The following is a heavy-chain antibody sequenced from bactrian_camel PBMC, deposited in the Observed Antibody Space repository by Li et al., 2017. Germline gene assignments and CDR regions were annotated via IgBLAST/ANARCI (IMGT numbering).Heavy chain of an antibody. V-gene: IGHV3S53*01. Sequence: VQLVESGGGLVQPGGSLRLSCAASRYTVSSGCMGWFRQAPGKEREGAAGIASNGRTTYADSVKGRFTISRDNAKNMVYLHMTSPKPEDTGVYYCVRDYKSGDYRDDFGYWGQGTQVTV. CDR3: VRDYKSGDYRDDFGY. CDR1: RYTVSSGC. D-gene: IGHD4*01. CDR2: IASNGRT. J-gene: IGHJ6*01.